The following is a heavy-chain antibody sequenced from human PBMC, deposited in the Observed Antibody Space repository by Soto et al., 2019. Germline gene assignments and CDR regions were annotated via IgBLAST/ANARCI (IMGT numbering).Heavy chain of an antibody. V-gene: IGHV4-31*02. CDR2: IYYSGMT. D-gene: IGHD5-18*01. CDR3: ARDSSGPGYSYGKFDY. J-gene: IGHJ4*02. Sequence: WTWIRQHPGKGLEWIGNIYYSGMTYYNPSLRGRVSISLDPSESQFSLKVNSVTAADTAVYYCARDSSGPGYSYGKFDYWGQGALVTVSS.